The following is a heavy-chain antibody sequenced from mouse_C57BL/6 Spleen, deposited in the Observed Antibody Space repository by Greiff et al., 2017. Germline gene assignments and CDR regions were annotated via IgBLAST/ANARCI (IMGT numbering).Heavy chain of an antibody. CDR2: IYPGGGYT. D-gene: IGHD1-1*01. V-gene: IGHV1-63*01. CDR3: ARGVYYGRSYYFDY. Sequence: VKLMESGAELVRPGTSVKMSCTASGYTFTNYWIGWAKPRPGHDLEWIVDIYPGGGYTNYNEKFKGKDTLTADKSSSTAYMQVSSLTSEDSAIYYCARGVYYGRSYYFDYWGQGTTLTVSS. CDR1: GYTFTNYW. J-gene: IGHJ2*01.